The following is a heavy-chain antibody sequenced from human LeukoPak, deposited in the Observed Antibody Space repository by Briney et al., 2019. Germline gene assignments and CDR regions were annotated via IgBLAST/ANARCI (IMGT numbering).Heavy chain of an antibody. CDR3: AGREYSSSRYWFDP. D-gene: IGHD6-13*01. CDR1: GFTFSSYA. V-gene: IGHV3-23*01. CDR2: ISGSGGST. Sequence: GGSLRLSCAASGFTFSSYAMSWVRQAPGKRLEWVSGISGSGGSTYYADSVKGRFTISRDNSKTTLYLQMNSLRAEDTAVYYCAGREYSSSRYWFDPWGQGNLVTVSS. J-gene: IGHJ5*02.